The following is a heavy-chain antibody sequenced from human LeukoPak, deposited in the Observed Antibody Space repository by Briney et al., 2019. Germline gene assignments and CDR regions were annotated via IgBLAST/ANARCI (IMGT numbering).Heavy chain of an antibody. J-gene: IGHJ4*02. D-gene: IGHD3-10*01. CDR2: ISWNSGII. V-gene: IGHV3-9*01. CDR3: AKALPMAPLDY. Sequence: GRSLRLSCAASGFTFDIYAMHWVRQAPGEGLEWVSGISWNSGIIDYADSVKGRFTISRDNAKNSLSLQMNSLRAEDPALYYCAKALPMAPLDYWGQGTLVTVSS. CDR1: GFTFDIYA.